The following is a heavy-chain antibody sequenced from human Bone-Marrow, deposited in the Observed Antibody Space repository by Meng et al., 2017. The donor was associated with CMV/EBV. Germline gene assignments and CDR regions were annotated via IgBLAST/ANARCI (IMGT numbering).Heavy chain of an antibody. V-gene: IGHV3-21*04. D-gene: IGHD6-6*01. J-gene: IGHJ6*02. CDR2: ISSSSSDI. CDR1: GFNFSSYS. CDR3: AKDIRGGPSSSSSGYYYYGMDV. Sequence: GESLKISCAASGFNFSSYSMNWVRQAPGRGLEWVSSISSSSSDIHYVDSLRGRFTISRDSAKNSLYLQMNSLRAEDTALYYCAKDIRGGPSSSSSGYYYYGMDVWGQGTTVTVSS.